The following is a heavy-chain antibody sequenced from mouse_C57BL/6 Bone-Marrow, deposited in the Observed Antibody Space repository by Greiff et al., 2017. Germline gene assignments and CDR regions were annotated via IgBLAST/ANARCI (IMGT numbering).Heavy chain of an antibody. Sequence: VQLVESGPGLVAPSQSLSITCTVSGFSLTSYGVHWVRQPPGKGLEWLVVIWSDGSTTYTSALKSSLSTSKDNSKSQVFLKMNSLQTDDTAMYYGARHKATTVEYYFDYWGQGTTLTVSS. V-gene: IGHV2-6-1*01. CDR2: IWSDGST. J-gene: IGHJ2*01. CDR3: ARHKATTVEYYFDY. CDR1: GFSLTSYG. D-gene: IGHD1-1*01.